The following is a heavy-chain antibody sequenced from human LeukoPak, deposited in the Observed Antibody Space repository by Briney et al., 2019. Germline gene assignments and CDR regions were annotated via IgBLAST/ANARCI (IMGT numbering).Heavy chain of an antibody. CDR3: ARDGDYYDSSGYSWFDP. CDR2: IYYSGST. D-gene: IGHD3-22*01. CDR1: GGSISSYY. J-gene: IGHJ5*02. V-gene: IGHV4-59*01. Sequence: SETLSLTCTVSGGSISSYYWSWIRQPPGKGLEWIGYIYYSGSTNCNPSLKSRVTVSVDTSKDQFSLKLSSVTAADTAVYYCARDGDYYDSSGYSWFDPWGQGTLVTVSS.